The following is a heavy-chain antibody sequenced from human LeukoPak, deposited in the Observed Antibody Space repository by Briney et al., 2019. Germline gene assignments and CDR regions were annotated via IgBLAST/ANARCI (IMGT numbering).Heavy chain of an antibody. Sequence: SVKVSCKASGGTFSSYAISWVRQAPGQGLEWMGGIIPIFGTANYAQKFQGRVTITTDESTSTAYMELSSLRSEDTAVYYCATSWIRPSYDSSGYYWDYWGQGTLVTVSS. V-gene: IGHV1-69*05. J-gene: IGHJ4*02. D-gene: IGHD3-22*01. CDR2: IIPIFGTA. CDR1: GGTFSSYA. CDR3: ATSWIRPSYDSSGYYWDY.